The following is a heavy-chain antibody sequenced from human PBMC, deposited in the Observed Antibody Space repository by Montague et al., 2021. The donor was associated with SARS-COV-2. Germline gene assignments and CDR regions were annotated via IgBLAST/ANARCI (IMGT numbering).Heavy chain of an antibody. V-gene: IGHV4-34*01. CDR1: DGSFSDYS. CDR3: ARGRQDINMVVVVVTGGEYYFGF. CDR2: INHRGST. J-gene: IGHJ4*02. D-gene: IGHD3-22*01. Sequence: SETLSLTCAVYDGSFSDYSWTWIRQPPGKGLEWIGEINHRGSTNYNPSLKSRVTISVDTSKNQFSLKMTSVTAADTAVYYCARGRQDINMVVVVVTGGEYYFGFWGQGTLVAVSS.